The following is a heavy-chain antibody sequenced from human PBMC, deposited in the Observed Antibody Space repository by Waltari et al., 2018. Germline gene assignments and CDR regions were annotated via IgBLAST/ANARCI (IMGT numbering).Heavy chain of an antibody. J-gene: IGHJ4*02. V-gene: IGHV3-33*01. CDR3: ARYLDGALDY. Sequence: QVQLVESGGGVVQPGRSLRLSCAASGFTFSSSGMHWVRQAPGKGLEWVAVIWYDGSNKYYADSVKGRFTISRDNSKNTLYLQMNSLRAEDTAVYYCARYLDGALDYWGQGTLVTVSS. D-gene: IGHD3-16*01. CDR1: GFTFSSSG. CDR2: IWYDGSNK.